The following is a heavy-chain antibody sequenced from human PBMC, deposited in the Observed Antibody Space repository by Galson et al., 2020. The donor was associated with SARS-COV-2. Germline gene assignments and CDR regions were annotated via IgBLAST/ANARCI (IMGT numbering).Heavy chain of an antibody. V-gene: IGHV1-2*02. CDR1: GYTFTGYY. Sequence: ASVKVSCKASGYTFTGYYMHWVRQAPGQGLEWMGWINPNSGGTNYAQKFQGRVTMTRDTSISTAYMELSRLRSDDTAVYYCARDRLLRYFDWFEPNNWFDPWGQGTLVTVSS. D-gene: IGHD3-9*01. CDR3: ARDRLLRYFDWFEPNNWFDP. CDR2: INPNSGGT. J-gene: IGHJ5*02.